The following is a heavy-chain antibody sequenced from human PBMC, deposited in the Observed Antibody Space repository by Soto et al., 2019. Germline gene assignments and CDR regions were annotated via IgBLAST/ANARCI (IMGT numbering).Heavy chain of an antibody. D-gene: IGHD6-6*01. CDR3: ARSPRHPYDY. J-gene: IGHJ4*02. CDR2: ISAYNGNT. Sequence: VASVKVSCKTSGYTFSKCGISWVRQAPGQGLEWMGWISAYNGNTNYAQKLQGRVTMTTDTSTSTAYMELRSLRSDDTAVYYCARSPRHPYDYWGQGTLVTVSS. CDR1: GYTFSKCG. V-gene: IGHV1-18*01.